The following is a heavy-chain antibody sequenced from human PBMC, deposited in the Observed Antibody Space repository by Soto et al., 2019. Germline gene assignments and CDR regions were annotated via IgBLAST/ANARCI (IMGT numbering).Heavy chain of an antibody. CDR2: ISAYNGNT. Sequence: ASVKVSCKASGYTFTSYGISWVRQAPGQGLEWMGWISAYNGNTNYAQKLQGRVTMTTDTPTSTAYMELRSLRSDDTAVYFCARGAVAGDYYYYGMDVWGQGTTVTVSS. J-gene: IGHJ6*02. D-gene: IGHD6-19*01. CDR1: GYTFTSYG. CDR3: ARGAVAGDYYYYGMDV. V-gene: IGHV1-18*01.